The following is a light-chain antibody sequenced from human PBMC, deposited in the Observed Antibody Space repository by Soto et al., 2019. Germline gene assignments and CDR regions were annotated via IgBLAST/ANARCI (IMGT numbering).Light chain of an antibody. CDR3: QKYNSATLT. Sequence: DIRMTQSPPSLSVSVGDRVNITCWASQGIASYLAWYQQKPGKVPKLLIYAASTLQSGVPSRFSGSGYGTDFTLIISSLQPEDVATYLCQKYNSATLTFGGGTKLAIK. J-gene: IGKJ4*01. V-gene: IGKV1-27*01. CDR1: QGIASY. CDR2: AAS.